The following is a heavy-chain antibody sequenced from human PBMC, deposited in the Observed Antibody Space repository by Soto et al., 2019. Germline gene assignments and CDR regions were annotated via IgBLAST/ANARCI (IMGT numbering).Heavy chain of an antibody. J-gene: IGHJ4*02. CDR1: GFTFSSYG. CDR3: ARGGLIPSGYFDY. CDR2: IWYDGSNK. Sequence: GGSLRLSCAASGFTFSSYGMHWVRQAPGKGLEWVAVIWYDGSNKYYADSVKGRFTISRDNSKNTLYLQMNSLRAEDTAVYYCARGGLIPSGYFDYWGQGTLVTVSS. V-gene: IGHV3-33*01. D-gene: IGHD3-10*01.